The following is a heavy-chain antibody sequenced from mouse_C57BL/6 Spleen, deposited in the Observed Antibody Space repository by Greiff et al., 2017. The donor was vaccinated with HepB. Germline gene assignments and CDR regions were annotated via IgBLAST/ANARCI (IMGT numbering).Heavy chain of an antibody. Sequence: EVQLQQSGAELVKPGASVKLSCTASGFNIKDYYMHWVKQRTEQGLEWIGRIDPADGDTKYAPKFQGKATITADTSSNTAYLQRSSLTSEDTAVYYFARSVVSKYDFDSWGQGTTLTVSS. D-gene: IGHD1-1*01. CDR3: ARSVVSKYDFDS. J-gene: IGHJ2*01. V-gene: IGHV14-2*01. CDR2: IDPADGDT. CDR1: GFNIKDYY.